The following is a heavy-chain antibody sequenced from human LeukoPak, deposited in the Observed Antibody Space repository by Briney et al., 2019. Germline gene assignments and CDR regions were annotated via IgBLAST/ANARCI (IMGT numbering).Heavy chain of an antibody. Sequence: AGGSLRLSCAASGFTFSSYAMHWVRQAPGKGLEWVAVISYDGSNKYYADSVKGRFTISRDNSKNTLYLQMNSLRAEDTAVYYCAKDRALGYCSSTSCPQWEALYYYGMDVWGQGTTVTVSS. D-gene: IGHD2-2*01. CDR1: GFTFSSYA. J-gene: IGHJ6*02. CDR3: AKDRALGYCSSTSCPQWEALYYYGMDV. V-gene: IGHV3-30*04. CDR2: ISYDGSNK.